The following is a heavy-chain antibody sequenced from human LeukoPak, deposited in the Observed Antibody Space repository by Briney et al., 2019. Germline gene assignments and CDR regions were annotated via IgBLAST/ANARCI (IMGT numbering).Heavy chain of an antibody. CDR2: IIPIFGTA. J-gene: IGHJ4*02. D-gene: IGHD3-3*01. CDR3: ARSGPLLRGSGYYTGY. V-gene: IGHV1-69*05. CDR1: GGTFSNYA. Sequence: GSSVKVSCKASGGTFSNYAINWVRQAPGQGLEWMGRIIPIFGTANYAQRFQGRVTITTDEATSTAYMELSSLRSEDTAVYYCARSGPLLRGSGYYTGYWGQGTLVTVSS.